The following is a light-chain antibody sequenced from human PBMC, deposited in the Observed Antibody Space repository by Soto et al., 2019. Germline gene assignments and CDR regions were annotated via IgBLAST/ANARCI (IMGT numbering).Light chain of an antibody. CDR3: QQYYSSPST. J-gene: IGKJ5*01. CDR1: QSIRTY. V-gene: IGKV1-39*01. CDR2: TAS. Sequence: DIHMSQSPSSLSAFVGDTITITGRASQSIRTYLDWYQHKPGKAPRLLIYTASSWESGVPSRFSGSGSGTDFTLTISGLQPEDFATYYCQQYYSSPSTFGQGTRLEIK.